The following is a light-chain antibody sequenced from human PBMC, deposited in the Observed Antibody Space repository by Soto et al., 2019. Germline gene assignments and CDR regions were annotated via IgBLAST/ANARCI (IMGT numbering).Light chain of an antibody. Sequence: EIVLTQSPATLSLSPGERATLSCRASQSVYNYLAWFQQMPGQAPRLLIYDASKRATGIPARFSGSGSGTDFTITISSLEPEDFAVYYCKQRSSWPRTFGQGTKVEIK. CDR2: DAS. CDR1: QSVYNY. CDR3: KQRSSWPRT. J-gene: IGKJ1*01. V-gene: IGKV3-11*01.